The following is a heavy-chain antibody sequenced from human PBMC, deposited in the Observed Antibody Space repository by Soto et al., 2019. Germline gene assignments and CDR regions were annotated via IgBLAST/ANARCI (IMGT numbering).Heavy chain of an antibody. Sequence: SVKVSCKASGGTFSSYAISWVRQAPGQGLEWMGGIIPIVGTANYAQKFQGRVTMTTDTSTSTAYMELRSLRSDDTAVYYCARDGHCSGGSCYSTSTDFDYWGQGTLVTVSS. CDR1: GGTFSSYA. D-gene: IGHD2-15*01. CDR2: IIPIVGTA. V-gene: IGHV1-69*05. CDR3: ARDGHCSGGSCYSTSTDFDY. J-gene: IGHJ4*02.